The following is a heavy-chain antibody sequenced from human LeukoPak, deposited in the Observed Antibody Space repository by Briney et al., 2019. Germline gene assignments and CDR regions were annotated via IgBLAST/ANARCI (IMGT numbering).Heavy chain of an antibody. CDR2: ISTNGSIT. Sequence: GGSLRLSCAASGFIFSKSYMQWVRHGRGGGLMWVSRISTNGSITNYADSVKGRFIISRDNAKNTVYLQMTSLRAEDTAVYYCAGSIHYWGQGTLVTVSS. J-gene: IGHJ4*02. CDR3: AGSIHY. CDR1: GFIFSKSY. V-gene: IGHV3-74*01.